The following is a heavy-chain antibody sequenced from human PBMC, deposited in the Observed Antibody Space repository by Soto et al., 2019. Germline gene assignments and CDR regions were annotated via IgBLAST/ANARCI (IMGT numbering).Heavy chain of an antibody. CDR2: ISGYNGDT. Sequence: SVKVSCTASGYTFTSYGISWVRQAPGQGLAWMGWISGYNGDTNYAQKFQGRVTLTTDTSTSTAYLEVMTLRSDDTAVYYCAREGSYHDFDYWGLGTLVTVSS. CDR1: GYTFTSYG. J-gene: IGHJ4*02. V-gene: IGHV1-18*01. D-gene: IGHD3-16*02. CDR3: AREGSYHDFDY.